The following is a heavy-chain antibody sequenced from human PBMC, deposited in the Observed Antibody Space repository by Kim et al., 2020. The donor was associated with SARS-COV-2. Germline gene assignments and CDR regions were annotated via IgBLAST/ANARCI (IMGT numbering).Heavy chain of an antibody. CDR2: INAGNGNT. CDR1: GYTFTSYA. J-gene: IGHJ4*02. V-gene: IGHV1-3*01. Sequence: ASVKVSCKASGYTFTSYAMHWVRQAPGQRLEWMGWINAGNGNTKYSQKFQGRVTITRDTSASTAYMELSSLRSEDTAVYYCARASLGELSSESDFDYWGQGTLVTVSS. CDR3: ARASLGELSSESDFDY. D-gene: IGHD3-16*02.